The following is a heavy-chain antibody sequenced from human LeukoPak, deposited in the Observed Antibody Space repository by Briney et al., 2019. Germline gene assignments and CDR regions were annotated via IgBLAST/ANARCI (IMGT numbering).Heavy chain of an antibody. V-gene: IGHV4-59*01. CDR1: SGSITGYY. Sequence: SETLSLTCTVSSGSITGYYWSWIRQPPGRGLEWIGYVHFSGTTSFNPSLKSRVAISVDTSKNQFSLRLSSMTAADTAVYYCAREQYLAYDVFGFWGQGTMVTVSS. J-gene: IGHJ3*01. CDR2: VHFSGTT. D-gene: IGHD4-11*01. CDR3: AREQYLAYDVFGF.